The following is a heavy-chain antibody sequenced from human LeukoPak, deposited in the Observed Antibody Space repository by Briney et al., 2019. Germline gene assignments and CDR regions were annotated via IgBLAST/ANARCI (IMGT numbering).Heavy chain of an antibody. J-gene: IGHJ4*02. D-gene: IGHD3-22*01. CDR3: ARDTYYYDSSGYYYESHFDY. V-gene: IGHV3-48*04. CDR1: GFTFSSYS. CDR2: ISSSSSTI. Sequence: PGGSLRLSCAASGFTFSSYSMNWVRQAPGKGLEWVSYISSSSSTIYYADSVKGRFTISRDNAKNSLYLQMNSLRAEDTAVYYCARDTYYYDSSGYYYESHFDYWGQGTLVTVSS.